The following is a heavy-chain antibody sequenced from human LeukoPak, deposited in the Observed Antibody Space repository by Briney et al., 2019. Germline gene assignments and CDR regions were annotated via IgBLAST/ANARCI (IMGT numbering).Heavy chain of an antibody. D-gene: IGHD4-11*01. Sequence: SETLSLTCTVSGGSISSYYWSWIRQPPGKGLEWIGYIYISGSTNYNPSLKSRVTISVDTSKNQFSLKLSSVTAADTAVYYCARLTTTVTPVYYYYYMDVWGKGTTVTVSS. CDR1: GGSISSYY. CDR3: ARLTTTVTPVYYYYYMDV. V-gene: IGHV4-4*09. CDR2: IYISGST. J-gene: IGHJ6*03.